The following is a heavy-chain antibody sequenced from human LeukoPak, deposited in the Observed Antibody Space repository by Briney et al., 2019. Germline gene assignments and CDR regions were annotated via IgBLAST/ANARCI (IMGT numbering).Heavy chain of an antibody. D-gene: IGHD6-19*01. J-gene: IGHJ4*02. V-gene: IGHV1-18*01. Sequence: ASVKVSCKASGFTFNNYGISWARQAPGQGLEWMGWISAYNGDTHYEQELQGRVTLTTDTSTRTAYMELRSLRSDDTAMYYCARDPSNTSGWYIYFDYWGQGTLVTVSP. CDR1: GFTFNNYG. CDR2: ISAYNGDT. CDR3: ARDPSNTSGWYIYFDY.